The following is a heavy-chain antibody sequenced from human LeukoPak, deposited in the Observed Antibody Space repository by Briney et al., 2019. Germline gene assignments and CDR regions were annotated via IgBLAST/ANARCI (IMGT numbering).Heavy chain of an antibody. J-gene: IGHJ4*02. D-gene: IGHD3-10*01. CDR1: GGTFSSYA. CDR2: IIPIFGTA. Sequence: GASVKVSCKASGGTFSSYAISWVRQAPGQGLEWMGGIIPIFGTANYAQKFQGRVTITADESTSTAYMELSSLRSEDTAVYYCARGLGDIWFGELLRYWGQGTLVTVSS. CDR3: ARGLGDIWFGELLRY. V-gene: IGHV1-69*13.